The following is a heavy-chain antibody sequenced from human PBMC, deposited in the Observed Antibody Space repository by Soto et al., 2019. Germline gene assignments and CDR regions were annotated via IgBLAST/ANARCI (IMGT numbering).Heavy chain of an antibody. J-gene: IGHJ6*02. V-gene: IGHV4-59*01. CDR1: GGSISSYY. CDR3: ARDGYNPGDYYYGMDV. Sequence: PSETLSLTCTVSGGSISSYYWSWIRQPPGKGLEWIGYIYYSGSTNYNPSLKSRVTISVDTSKNQFSLKLSSVTAADTAVYYCARDGYNPGDYYYGMDVWGQGTTVTVSS. D-gene: IGHD5-12*01. CDR2: IYYSGST.